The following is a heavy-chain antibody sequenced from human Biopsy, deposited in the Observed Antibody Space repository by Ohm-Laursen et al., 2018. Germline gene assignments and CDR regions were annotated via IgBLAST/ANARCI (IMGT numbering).Heavy chain of an antibody. J-gene: IGHJ6*02. D-gene: IGHD3-16*01. V-gene: IGHV1-18*01. CDR3: ARDKEILGDFFFGLDV. CDR2: INTYNGNT. Sequence: SSVKVSCKASGGTLITYAISWVRQAPGQGLEWMGWINTYNGNTNYAQNLQGRVTMTTDTSTSTAYMELRSLRSDDTAVYYCARDKEILGDFFFGLDVWGQGTTVIVS. CDR1: GGTLITYA.